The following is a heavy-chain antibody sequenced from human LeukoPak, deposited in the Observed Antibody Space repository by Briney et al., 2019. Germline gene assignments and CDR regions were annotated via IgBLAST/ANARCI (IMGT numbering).Heavy chain of an antibody. Sequence: MSSETLSLTCTVSGGSISSSSYYWGWIRQPPGKGLEWIGEINHSGSTNYNPSLKSRVTISVDTSKNQFSLKLSSVTAADTAVYYCARAWAAADIDYWGQGTLVTVSS. J-gene: IGHJ4*02. CDR2: INHSGST. CDR1: GGSISSSSYY. CDR3: ARAWAAADIDY. V-gene: IGHV4-39*07. D-gene: IGHD6-13*01.